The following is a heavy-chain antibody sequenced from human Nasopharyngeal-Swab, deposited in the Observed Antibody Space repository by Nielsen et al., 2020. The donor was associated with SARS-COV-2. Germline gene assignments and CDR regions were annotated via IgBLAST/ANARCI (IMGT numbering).Heavy chain of an antibody. D-gene: IGHD4-17*01. CDR2: INHSGST. V-gene: IGHV4-34*01. Sequence: SETLSLTCAVYGGSFSGYYWSWIRQPPGKGLEWIGEINHSGSTNYNPSLKSRVSMSVDKSKNQFSLKLSSVTAADTAVYYCARPTAVSSSDAFDMWGQGTMVTVSS. CDR1: GGSFSGYY. CDR3: ARPTAVSSSDAFDM. J-gene: IGHJ3*02.